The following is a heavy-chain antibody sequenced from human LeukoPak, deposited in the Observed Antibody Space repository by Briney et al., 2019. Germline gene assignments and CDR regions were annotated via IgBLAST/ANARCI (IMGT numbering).Heavy chain of an antibody. Sequence: SETLSLTCTVSGGSISSYYWSWIRQPAGKGLEWIGRFYTSGSTKYNPSLKSRVTMSEDTSKNQFSLKLSSVTAADTAVYYCARDGVNYYDISGYDIWGRGTLVTVSS. CDR2: FYTSGST. J-gene: IGHJ4*02. CDR3: ARDGVNYYDISGYDI. CDR1: GGSISSYY. D-gene: IGHD3-22*01. V-gene: IGHV4-4*07.